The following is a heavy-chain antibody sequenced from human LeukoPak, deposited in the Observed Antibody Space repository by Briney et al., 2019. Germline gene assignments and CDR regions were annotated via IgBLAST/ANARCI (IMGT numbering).Heavy chain of an antibody. Sequence: GGSLRLSCAASGFSFNDYAMSWVRQAPGKGLEWVSVISGSGGRTSYADSVKGRFTISRDNSKNTLYLQMNSLRAEDTALYYCAKDRLSSPTAPRFDPWGPGTQVTVSS. CDR2: ISGSGGRT. CDR3: AKDRLSSPTAPRFDP. D-gene: IGHD2/OR15-2a*01. CDR1: GFSFNDYA. J-gene: IGHJ5*02. V-gene: IGHV3-23*01.